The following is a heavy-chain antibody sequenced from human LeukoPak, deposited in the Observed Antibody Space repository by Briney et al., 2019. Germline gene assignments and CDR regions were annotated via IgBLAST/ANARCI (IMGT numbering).Heavy chain of an antibody. CDR3: ARDLTAAAGLYYYYGMDV. CDR1: GFTFSSYA. Sequence: GGSLRLSCAASGFTFSSYAMHWVRQAPGKGLEWVAVISYDGGNKYYADSVKGRFTISRDNSKNTLYLQMNSLRAEDTAVYYCARDLTAAAGLYYYYGMDVWGQGTAVTVSS. V-gene: IGHV3-30-3*01. D-gene: IGHD6-13*01. J-gene: IGHJ6*02. CDR2: ISYDGGNK.